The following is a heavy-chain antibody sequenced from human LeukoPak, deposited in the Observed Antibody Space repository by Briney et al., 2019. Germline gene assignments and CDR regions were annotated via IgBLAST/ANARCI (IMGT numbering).Heavy chain of an antibody. CDR2: ISYDGSNK. CDR3: AKLAVAGLDFDY. CDR1: GFTFSSYG. D-gene: IGHD6-19*01. Sequence: GGSLRLSCAASGFTFSSYGMYWVRQAPGKGLEWVAVISYDGSNKYYADSVKGRFTISRDNSKNTLYLQMNSLRAEDTAVYYCAKLAVAGLDFDYWGQGTLVTVSS. V-gene: IGHV3-30*18. J-gene: IGHJ4*02.